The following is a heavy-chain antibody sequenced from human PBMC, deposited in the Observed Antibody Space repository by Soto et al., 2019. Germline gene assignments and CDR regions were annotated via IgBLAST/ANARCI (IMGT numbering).Heavy chain of an antibody. CDR1: GGSISSSSYY. Sequence: PSETLSLTCTVSGGSISSSSYYWGWIRQPPGTGLEWIGSIYYSGSTYYNPSLKSRVTISVDTSKNQFSLKLSSVTAADTAVYYCASGGVPAVISSAGRYYYGMDVWGQGTTVTVSS. J-gene: IGHJ6*02. CDR2: IYYSGST. CDR3: ASGGVPAVISSAGRYYYGMDV. D-gene: IGHD2-2*02. V-gene: IGHV4-39*01.